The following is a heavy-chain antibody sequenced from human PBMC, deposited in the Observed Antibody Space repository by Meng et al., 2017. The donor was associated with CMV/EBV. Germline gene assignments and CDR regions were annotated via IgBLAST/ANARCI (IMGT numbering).Heavy chain of an antibody. D-gene: IGHD6-6*01. CDR3: ARLPIIAARLNSVWFDP. CDR2: IGTAGDT. V-gene: IGHV3-13*01. Sequence: GESLKISCAACGFTFSSYDMHWVRQATGKGLEWVSAIGTAGDTYYPGSVKGRFTISRDNSKNTLYLQMNSLRAEDTAVYYCARLPIIAARLNSVWFDPWGQGTLVTVSS. CDR1: GFTFSSYD. J-gene: IGHJ5*02.